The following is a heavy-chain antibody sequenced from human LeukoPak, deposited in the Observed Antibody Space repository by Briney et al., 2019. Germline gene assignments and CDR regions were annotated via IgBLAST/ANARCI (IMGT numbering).Heavy chain of an antibody. Sequence: GASVKVSCKASGYTFTSYYMHWVRQAPGQGLEWMGIINPSGGSTSYAQKFQGRVTMTRDTSTSTVYMDLSSLRSEDTAVYYCARAGNSEGGFDHWGQGTLVTVSS. V-gene: IGHV1-46*01. CDR1: GYTFTSYY. CDR2: INPSGGST. D-gene: IGHD4-23*01. J-gene: IGHJ4*02. CDR3: ARAGNSEGGFDH.